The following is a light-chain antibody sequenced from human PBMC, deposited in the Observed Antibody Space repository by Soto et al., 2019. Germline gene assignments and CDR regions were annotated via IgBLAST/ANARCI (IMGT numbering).Light chain of an antibody. CDR2: DGS. Sequence: DIQMTQSPSTLSASVGDRIIITCRASQSINIWLAWYQQKPGEAPKILIYDGSTLERGVPSRFSGSGSGTEVTLTISRLQPDDFANLSWQQYKTYSLTFCQGTKVEVK. V-gene: IGKV1-5*03. CDR1: QSINIW. J-gene: IGKJ1*01. CDR3: QQYKTYSLT.